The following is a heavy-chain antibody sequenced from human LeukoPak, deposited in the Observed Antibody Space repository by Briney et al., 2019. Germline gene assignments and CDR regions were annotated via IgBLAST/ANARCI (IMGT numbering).Heavy chain of an antibody. J-gene: IGHJ4*02. Sequence: GTSLRLSCAASGFTFISYSMNWVRQAPGKGLEWVSSISSSSSYIYYADSVKGRFTISRDNAKNSLYLQMNSLRAEDTAVYYCARGGVYSSGWYVDYWGQGTLVTVSS. D-gene: IGHD6-19*01. CDR3: ARGGVYSSGWYVDY. V-gene: IGHV3-21*01. CDR1: GFTFISYS. CDR2: ISSSSSYI.